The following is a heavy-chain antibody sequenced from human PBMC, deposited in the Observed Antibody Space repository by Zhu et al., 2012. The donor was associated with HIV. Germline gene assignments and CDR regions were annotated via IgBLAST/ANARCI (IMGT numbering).Heavy chain of an antibody. CDR2: IHQSGST. V-gene: IGHV4-38-2*01. CDR1: GYFISSGYY. CDR3: ARLRDYESVVHTNFDY. D-gene: IGHD3-22*01. J-gene: IGHJ4*02. Sequence: QVQLQESGPGLVKPSETLSLTCAVSGYFISSGYYWGWIRQPPGKGLEWIETIHQSGSTYYNSSLKSRVTISVDTSKNQFSLNLSSVTAADTAMYYCARLRDYESVVHTNFDYWGQGTLVTVS.